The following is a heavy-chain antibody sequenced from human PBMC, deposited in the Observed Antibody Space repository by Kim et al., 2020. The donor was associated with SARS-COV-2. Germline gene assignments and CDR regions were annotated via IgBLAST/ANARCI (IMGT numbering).Heavy chain of an antibody. J-gene: IGHJ4*02. D-gene: IGHD5-18*01. CDR3: ARARGYSYGSLDY. V-gene: IGHV4-39*01. Sequence: PSLKSRVTISVDTSRNPFSLQLNSVTAADTAVYYCARARGYSYGSLDYWGQGTLVTVSS.